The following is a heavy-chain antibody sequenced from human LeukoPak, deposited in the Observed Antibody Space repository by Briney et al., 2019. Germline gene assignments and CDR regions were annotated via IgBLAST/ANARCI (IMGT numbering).Heavy chain of an antibody. CDR1: GFTFSSYG. CDR3: ARVHHHRTYYYAPRAFDI. CDR2: IWYDGSNK. V-gene: IGHV3-33*01. D-gene: IGHD3-10*01. J-gene: IGHJ3*02. Sequence: PGRSLRLSCAASGFTFSSYGMHWVRQAPGKGLEWVAVIWYDGSNKYYAGSVKGRFTISRDNSKNTLYLQMNSLRAEDTAVYYCARVHHHRTYYYAPRAFDIWGQGTMVTVSS.